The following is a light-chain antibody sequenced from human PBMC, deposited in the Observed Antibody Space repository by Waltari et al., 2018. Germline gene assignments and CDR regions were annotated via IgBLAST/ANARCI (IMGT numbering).Light chain of an antibody. J-gene: IGKJ5*01. V-gene: IGKV1-5*03. Sequence: DIHMTQSPSTLSASMGDSVTITCRASQNIDTWLAWYQQKPGKAPKLLIFKASNLESGVPSKFSGSGSGTEFTLTISTLEPDDFATYYCQQYSSFPITFGHGTRLEIK. CDR2: KAS. CDR3: QQYSSFPIT. CDR1: QNIDTW.